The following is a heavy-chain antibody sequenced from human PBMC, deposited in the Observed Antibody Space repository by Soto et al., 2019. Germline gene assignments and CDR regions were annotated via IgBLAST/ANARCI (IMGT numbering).Heavy chain of an antibody. CDR2: IIPIFGTA. Sequence: ASVKVSCKASGGTFSSYAISWVRQAPGQGLEWMGGIIPIFGTANYAQKFLGRVTITADESTSTAYMELSSLRSEDTAVYYCAREVYSSSFNWFDPWGQGTLVTVSS. V-gene: IGHV1-69*13. J-gene: IGHJ5*02. CDR1: GGTFSSYA. D-gene: IGHD6-6*01. CDR3: AREVYSSSFNWFDP.